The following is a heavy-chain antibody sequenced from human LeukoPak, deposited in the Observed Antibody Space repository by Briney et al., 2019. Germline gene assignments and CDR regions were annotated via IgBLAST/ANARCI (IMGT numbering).Heavy chain of an antibody. CDR2: INPNSGVT. V-gene: IGHV1-2*02. CDR3: ARDPGANYFDF. J-gene: IGHJ4*02. D-gene: IGHD7-27*01. Sequence: ASVKVSCKASGYIFTNYYMHWVRQAPGQGLEWMGWINPNSGVTNYAQNFQGRVTMAEDTSISTAYLDLKRLRSDDTAIYYCARDPGANYFDFWGQGTLVTVSS. CDR1: GYIFTNYY.